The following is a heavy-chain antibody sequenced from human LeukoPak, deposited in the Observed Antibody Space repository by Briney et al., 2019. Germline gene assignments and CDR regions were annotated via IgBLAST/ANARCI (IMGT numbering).Heavy chain of an antibody. CDR3: ARGEQQLVP. CDR1: GGTFSSYA. Sequence: ASVKVSCKASGGTFSSYAISWVRQATGQGLEWMGWMNPNSGNTGYAQKFQGRVTMTRNTSISTAYMELSSLRSEDTAVYYCARGEQQLVPWGQGTLVTVSS. J-gene: IGHJ5*02. CDR2: MNPNSGNT. V-gene: IGHV1-8*02. D-gene: IGHD6-13*01.